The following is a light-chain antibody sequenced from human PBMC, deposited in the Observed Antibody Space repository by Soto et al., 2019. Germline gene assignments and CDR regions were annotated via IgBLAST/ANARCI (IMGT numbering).Light chain of an antibody. CDR1: QTISNY. V-gene: IGKV1-39*01. Sequence: DIQMTQSPSSLSASVGDKVTITCRASQTISNYLSWYHQKPGKAPKLLIYLVSSLSSGVPSRFSGSGSGTDFTLPISSLQPEDFSTDYCQQTYKTPLTFGQGTQVEIK. CDR2: LVS. J-gene: IGKJ1*01. CDR3: QQTYKTPLT.